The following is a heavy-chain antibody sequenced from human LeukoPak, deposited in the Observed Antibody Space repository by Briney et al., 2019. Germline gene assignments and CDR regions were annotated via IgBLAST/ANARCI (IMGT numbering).Heavy chain of an antibody. CDR3: ARGGFNPGSAQSY. V-gene: IGHV1-46*01. Sequence: ASVKVSCKASGYTFTSFHMHWVRQAPGQGLEWMGIMNPSGGSTTYAQKFQGRVTMTRDTSTSTVYMELSSLRSEDTAVYYCARGGFNPGSAQSYWGQGTLVTVSS. CDR2: MNPSGGST. J-gene: IGHJ4*02. CDR1: GYTFTSFH.